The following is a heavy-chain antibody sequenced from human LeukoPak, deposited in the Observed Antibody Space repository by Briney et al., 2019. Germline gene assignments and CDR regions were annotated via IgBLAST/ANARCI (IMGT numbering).Heavy chain of an antibody. CDR3: ARVKDPGGYYYYYYMDV. Sequence: SETLSLTCTVSGGSISSNSYYWGWIRQPPGKGLEWIGSIYYSGSTNYNPSLKSRVTITGDTSKNQFSLKLRSVTAADTAMYYCARVKDPGGYYYYYYMDVWGKGTTVTVSS. D-gene: IGHD3-16*01. J-gene: IGHJ6*03. CDR2: IYYSGST. V-gene: IGHV4-39*07. CDR1: GGSISSNSYY.